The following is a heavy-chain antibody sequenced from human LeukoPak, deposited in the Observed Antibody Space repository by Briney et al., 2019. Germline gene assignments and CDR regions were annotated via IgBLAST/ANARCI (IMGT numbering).Heavy chain of an antibody. J-gene: IGHJ4*02. CDR3: AKVVGSSWFHFDY. Sequence: QPGGSLRLSCAASGFTFSSYWMHWVRQAPGKGLEWVSAISGSGGSTYYADSVKGRFTISRDNSKNTLYLQMNSLRAEDTAVYYCAKVVGSSWFHFDYWGQGTLVTVSS. D-gene: IGHD6-13*01. CDR2: ISGSGGST. CDR1: GFTFSSYW. V-gene: IGHV3-23*01.